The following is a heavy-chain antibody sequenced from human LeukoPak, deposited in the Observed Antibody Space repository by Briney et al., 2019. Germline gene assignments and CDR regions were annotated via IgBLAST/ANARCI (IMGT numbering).Heavy chain of an antibody. V-gene: IGHV3-53*01. D-gene: IGHD3-22*01. CDR3: ARDSSGQKNFDY. Sequence: GGSLTLSCAASGFTVSSNYMSWVRQAPGKGLEWVPVIYSGGSTYYADSVKGRFTISRDNSKNTLYLQMNSLRAEDTAVYYCARDSSGQKNFDYWGQGTLVPVSS. CDR1: GFTVSSNY. CDR2: IYSGGST. J-gene: IGHJ4*02.